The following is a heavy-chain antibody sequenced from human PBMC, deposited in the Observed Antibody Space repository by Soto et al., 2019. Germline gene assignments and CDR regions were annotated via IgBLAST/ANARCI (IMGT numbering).Heavy chain of an antibody. D-gene: IGHD3-3*01. Sequence: GGSLRLSCAASGFAFSDSYMTWIRQAPGKGLEWVSYISDTSNFRHYADSVKGRFTISRDNAKNSLYLQMSSLTTEDTAVYYCVRNTDYDFWTGYPNWFDPWGQGTLVTVSS. V-gene: IGHV3-11*03. CDR2: ISDTSNFR. J-gene: IGHJ5*02. CDR1: GFAFSDSY. CDR3: VRNTDYDFWTGYPNWFDP.